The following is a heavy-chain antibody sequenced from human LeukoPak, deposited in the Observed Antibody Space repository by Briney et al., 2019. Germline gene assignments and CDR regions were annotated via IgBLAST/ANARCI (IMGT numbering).Heavy chain of an antibody. CDR2: ISSSSSYI. V-gene: IGHV3-21*01. J-gene: IGHJ4*02. CDR1: GFTFSSYS. D-gene: IGHD2-21*02. Sequence: GGSLRLSCAASGFTFSSYSMNWVRQAPGKGLEWASSISSSSSYIYYADSVKGRFTISRDNAKNSLYLQMNSLRAEDTAVYYCARARQVYCGGDCYSSRVYYFDYWGQGTLVTVSS. CDR3: ARARQVYCGGDCYSSRVYYFDY.